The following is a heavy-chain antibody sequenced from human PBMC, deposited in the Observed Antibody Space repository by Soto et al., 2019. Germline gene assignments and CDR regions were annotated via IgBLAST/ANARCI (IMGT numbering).Heavy chain of an antibody. J-gene: IGHJ6*02. D-gene: IGHD2-15*01. CDR1: GYTFTSYG. Sequence: GASVKVSCKASGYTFTSYGISWVRQAPGQGLEWMGWISAYNGNTNYAQKLQGRVTMTTDTSTSTAYMELRSLRSDDTAVYYCARACSGGSCYFHYSYYFYGMDVWGQGTTVTVSS. V-gene: IGHV1-18*01. CDR3: ARACSGGSCYFHYSYYFYGMDV. CDR2: ISAYNGNT.